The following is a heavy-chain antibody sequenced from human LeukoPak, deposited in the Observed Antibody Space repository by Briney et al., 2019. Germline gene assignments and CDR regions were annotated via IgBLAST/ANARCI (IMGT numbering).Heavy chain of an antibody. CDR2: IYTSGST. Sequence: SETLSLTCTVSGGSISSYYWSWIRQPAGKGLEWTGRIYTSGSTNYNPSLKSRVTMSVDTSKNQFSLKLSSVTAADTAVYYCARDPPRSGAFDIWGQGTMVTVSS. CDR1: GGSISSYY. J-gene: IGHJ3*02. V-gene: IGHV4-4*07. CDR3: ARDPPRSGAFDI.